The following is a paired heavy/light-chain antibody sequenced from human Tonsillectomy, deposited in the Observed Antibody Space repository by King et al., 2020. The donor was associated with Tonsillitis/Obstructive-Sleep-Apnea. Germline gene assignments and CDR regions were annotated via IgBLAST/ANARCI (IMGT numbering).Light chain of an antibody. J-gene: IGKJ1*01. Sequence: EIVLTQSPGTLSLSPGERATLSCRASQSVTYRYLAWYQQKPGQAPRLLIYGASSRATGIPDRFSGSGSGTDFTLTISRLEPEDFAVYYCQHYGSSTETFGQGTKVEIK. V-gene: IGKV3-20*01. CDR3: QHYGSSTET. CDR2: GAS. CDR1: QSVTYRY.
Heavy chain of an antibody. V-gene: IGHV1-69*01. D-gene: IGHD1-26*01. J-gene: IGHJ4*02. CDR1: GGTFRSHG. Sequence: QVQLVQSGAEVKKPGSSVKVSCKASGGTFRSHGISWVRQAPGQGLEWMGGFIPIFATANYAQNFQGRITITADESTSTAYMELSSLGSEDTAVYYCARGVSGSYSGGYYLDYWGQGTLVTVSS. CDR3: ARGVSGSYSGGYYLDY. CDR2: FIPIFATA.